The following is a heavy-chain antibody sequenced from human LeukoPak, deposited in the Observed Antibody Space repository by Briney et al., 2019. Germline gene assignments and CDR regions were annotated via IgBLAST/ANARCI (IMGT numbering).Heavy chain of an antibody. Sequence: GGSLRLSCAASGFTFSSYRISWVRQAPGKGLEWVSYISSSSTMSYADSVKGRFTISRDNANNSLYLQMSSLRDEDTAVYYCARGGTSSSLAYWGQGTLVTVSS. J-gene: IGHJ4*02. V-gene: IGHV3-48*02. CDR3: ARGGTSSSLAY. D-gene: IGHD4-23*01. CDR1: GFTFSSYR. CDR2: ISSSSTM.